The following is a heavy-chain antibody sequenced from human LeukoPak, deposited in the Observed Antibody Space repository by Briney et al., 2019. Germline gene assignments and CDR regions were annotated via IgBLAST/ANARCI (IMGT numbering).Heavy chain of an antibody. Sequence: PSETLSLTCAVYGGSFSGYYWSWIRQPPGKGLEWIGEINHSVSTNYNPSLKSRVTISVDTSKHQFSLKLSSVTAADTAVYYCAREPLGLFPPVPNYSMDVWGQGTTVTVSS. CDR1: GGSFSGYY. CDR2: INHSVST. D-gene: IGHD2-21*01. CDR3: AREPLGLFPPVPNYSMDV. V-gene: IGHV4-34*01. J-gene: IGHJ6*02.